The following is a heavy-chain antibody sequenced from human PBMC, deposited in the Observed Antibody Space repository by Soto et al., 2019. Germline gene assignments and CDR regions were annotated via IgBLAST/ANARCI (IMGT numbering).Heavy chain of an antibody. CDR1: GYTLIELS. D-gene: IGHD3-9*01. CDR3: AGGIKVRYYYYYAMDV. V-gene: IGHV1-24*01. J-gene: IGHJ6*02. Sequence: QVQLVQSGAEVKKPGASVKVSCKVSGYTLIELSMHWVRQAPGKGLEWMGRFDPENGDTIYAQKFQGRVTMTXXTXTXXAYMELSSLTSEDTAVYYCAGGIKVRYYYYYAMDVWGQGTTVTVSS. CDR2: FDPENGDT.